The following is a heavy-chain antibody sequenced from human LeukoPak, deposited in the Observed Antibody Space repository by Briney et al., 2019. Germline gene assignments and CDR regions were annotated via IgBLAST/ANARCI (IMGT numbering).Heavy chain of an antibody. J-gene: IGHJ2*01. V-gene: IGHV4-30-4*01. Sequence: SETPSLTCTVSGGSISSGVHYWSWIRQPPGKGLEWIGYIYYSGNTYYNPSLKNRVTISIDTSKNQFSLKLSSVTAADTAVYYCASRDTTSYWYFDLWGRGTLVTVSS. CDR3: ASRDTTSYWYFDL. D-gene: IGHD4-17*01. CDR1: GGSISSGVHY. CDR2: IYYSGNT.